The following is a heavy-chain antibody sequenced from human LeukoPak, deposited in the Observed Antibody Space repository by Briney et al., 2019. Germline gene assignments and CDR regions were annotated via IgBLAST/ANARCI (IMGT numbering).Heavy chain of an antibody. V-gene: IGHV3-30*18. Sequence: GGSLRLSCTASGFTFSGYSMNWIRQAPGKGLDWVAVISNDGSKKYYADSVKGRFTISRDNSKNTLSLQVSSLRTEDTAVYYCAKDRYSYAFEYSDSWGQGTLVTVSS. CDR1: GFTFSGYS. CDR2: ISNDGSKK. D-gene: IGHD5-18*01. J-gene: IGHJ4*02. CDR3: AKDRYSYAFEYSDS.